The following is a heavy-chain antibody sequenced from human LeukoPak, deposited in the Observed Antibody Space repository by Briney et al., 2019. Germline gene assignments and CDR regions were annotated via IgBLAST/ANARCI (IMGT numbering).Heavy chain of an antibody. D-gene: IGHD6-6*01. CDR2: INPIDGST. V-gene: IGHV1-18*01. CDR1: GYTFTSYG. CDR3: ARGYSSSSELNWFDP. J-gene: IGHJ5*02. Sequence: GASVKVSCKASGYTFTSYGISWVRQAPGQGLEWMGIINPIDGSTTYAQKFHGRVTMTTDTSTSTAYMELRSLRSDDTAVYYCARGYSSSSELNWFDPWGQGTLVTVSS.